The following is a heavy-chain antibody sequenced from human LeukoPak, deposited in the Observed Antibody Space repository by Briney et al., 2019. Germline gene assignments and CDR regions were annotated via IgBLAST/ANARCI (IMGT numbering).Heavy chain of an antibody. Sequence: GGSLRLSCAASGFTFSSYAMHWVRQAPGKGLEWVAVISYDGSNKYYADSVKGRFTISRDNSKNTLYLQINSLRAEDTAVYYCARPVDTAMVWFDYWGQGTLVTVSS. V-gene: IGHV3-30-3*01. J-gene: IGHJ4*02. D-gene: IGHD5-18*01. CDR3: ARPVDTAMVWFDY. CDR1: GFTFSSYA. CDR2: ISYDGSNK.